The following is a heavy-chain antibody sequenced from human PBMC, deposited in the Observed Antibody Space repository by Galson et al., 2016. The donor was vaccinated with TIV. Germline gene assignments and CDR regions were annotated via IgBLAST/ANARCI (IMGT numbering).Heavy chain of an antibody. CDR3: TKVDKSGDYSWDAFDV. D-gene: IGHD1-26*01. Sequence: SLRLSCAASGSTFSGYVMNWVRQAPGKGLGWVSSISLNGGTTYYVDSVEGRFTISRDNSKYTLYLQMNSLSPEDTAIYYCTKVDKSGDYSWDAFDVWGQGAMVTVSS. CDR1: GSTFSGYV. CDR2: ISLNGGTT. J-gene: IGHJ3*01. V-gene: IGHV3-23*01.